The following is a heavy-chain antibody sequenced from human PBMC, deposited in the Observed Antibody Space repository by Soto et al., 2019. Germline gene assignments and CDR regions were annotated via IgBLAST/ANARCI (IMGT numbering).Heavy chain of an antibody. CDR1: GFTFSSYA. D-gene: IGHD2-2*01. CDR2: ISGSSGAL. V-gene: IGHV3-23*01. J-gene: IGHJ4*02. Sequence: GGSLRLSCAASGFTFSSYAMHWVRQAPGKGLEWVSAISGSSGALYYADSVKGRFTISRDNSMNTLYLQMNSLGAEDTALYYCAKEVTDCCYPGFDSWGQGTLVTVSS. CDR3: AKEVTDCCYPGFDS.